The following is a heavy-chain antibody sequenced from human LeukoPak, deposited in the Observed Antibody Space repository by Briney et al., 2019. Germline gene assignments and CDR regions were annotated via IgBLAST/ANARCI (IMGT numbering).Heavy chain of an antibody. J-gene: IGHJ4*02. CDR1: GFTYSSYW. D-gene: IGHD3-22*01. Sequence: GGSLRHFCAASGFTYSSYWMSWVRPAPGKALEGVANIKQYGSEQYYVDSLKGRFIISRDKAKNSLYLPMNSLRAEATAVYYCTTDSDYFDYWGQGTLVTVSS. CDR2: IKQYGSEQ. CDR3: TTDSDYFDY. V-gene: IGHV3-7*01.